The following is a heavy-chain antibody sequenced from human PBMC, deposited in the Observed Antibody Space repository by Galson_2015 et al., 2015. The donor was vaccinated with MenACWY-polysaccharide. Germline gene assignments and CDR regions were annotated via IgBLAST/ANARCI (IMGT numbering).Heavy chain of an antibody. CDR2: IQYDGSNK. CDR1: GSRFSNSG. D-gene: IGHD2-2*01. V-gene: IGHV3-33*01. CDR3: AREGSRIVFHAFDI. J-gene: IGHJ3*02. Sequence: SLRLSCAASGSRFSNSGMHWVRQAPGKGLEWVAVIQYDGSNKVYADSVKGRFTISRDNSKNTVLLEMNTLGVEDTAVYYCAREGSRIVFHAFDI.